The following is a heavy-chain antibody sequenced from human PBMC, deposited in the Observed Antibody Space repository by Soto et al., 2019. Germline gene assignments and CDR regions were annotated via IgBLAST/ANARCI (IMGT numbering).Heavy chain of an antibody. V-gene: IGHV4-4*02. D-gene: IGHD5-18*01. J-gene: IGHJ4*02. CDR2: IYHSGST. CDR1: GGSISSSNW. Sequence: SETLSLTCAVSGGSISSSNWWSWVRQPPGKGLEWIGGIYHSGSTNYNPSLKSRVTISVDKSKNQFSLKLSSVTAADTAVYYCASLLRRGYSYGYFDYWGQGTLVTVS. CDR3: ASLLRRGYSYGYFDY.